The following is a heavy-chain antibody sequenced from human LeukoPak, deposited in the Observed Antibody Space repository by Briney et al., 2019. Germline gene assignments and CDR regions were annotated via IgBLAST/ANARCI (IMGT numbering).Heavy chain of an antibody. CDR1: GGSLSSYY. D-gene: IGHD3-10*01. CDR3: ARDRGSGSWAFDI. V-gene: IGHV4-59*01. Sequence: SETLSLTCTVSGGSLSSYYCGWVRQPPREGLGWIGYIDYSGSYNYNPYLRSRVTISVDTSKNQFYLKLSTATAADTAVYYCARDRGSGSWAFDIWGQGTMVTVSS. CDR2: IDYSGSY. J-gene: IGHJ3*02.